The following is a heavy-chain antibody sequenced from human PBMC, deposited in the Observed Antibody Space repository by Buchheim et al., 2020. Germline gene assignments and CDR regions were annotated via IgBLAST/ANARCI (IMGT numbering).Heavy chain of an antibody. D-gene: IGHD6-19*01. V-gene: IGHV4-4*02. CDR2: INHRGSTT. Sequence: QVQLQESGPGLVKASGTLSLTCAVSGGSISSSNWWSWVRQSPGKGLEWIGEINHRGSTTNYNPSLKRRVTISVDKSKNHFSLKLISAIAADTAVYYCARAISGWTGMDVWGQGTT. CDR1: GGSISSSNW. J-gene: IGHJ6*02. CDR3: ARAISGWTGMDV.